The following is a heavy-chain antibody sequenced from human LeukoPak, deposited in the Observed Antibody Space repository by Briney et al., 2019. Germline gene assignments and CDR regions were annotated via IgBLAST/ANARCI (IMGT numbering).Heavy chain of an antibody. J-gene: IGHJ6*03. CDR2: ISAYNGNT. D-gene: IGHD5-12*01. V-gene: IGHV1-18*01. Sequence: ASVTVSCKASGYTFTSYGISWVRQAAGQGVEWMGWISAYNGNTNYAQKLQGRVTMTTDTSTSTAYMELRSLRSDDTAVYYCAREGLRYYYYMDVWGEGTTVTVSS. CDR3: AREGLRYYYYMDV. CDR1: GYTFTSYG.